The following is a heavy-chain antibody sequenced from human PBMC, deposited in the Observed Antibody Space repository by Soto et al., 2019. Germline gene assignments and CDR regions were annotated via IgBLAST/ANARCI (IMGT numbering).Heavy chain of an antibody. CDR2: ISGSGRST. CDR1: GFSFSSCA. D-gene: IGHD6-13*01. V-gene: IGHV3-23*01. Sequence: GGSLRLSCAAPGFSFSSCAMSWVRQAPGKGLEWVSVISGSGRSTDYADSVKGRFTMSRDNSKNMVFLQMNSLSAEDTAVYYCAKHTLFSDSWYEDYWGQGTLVTVSS. J-gene: IGHJ4*02. CDR3: AKHTLFSDSWYEDY.